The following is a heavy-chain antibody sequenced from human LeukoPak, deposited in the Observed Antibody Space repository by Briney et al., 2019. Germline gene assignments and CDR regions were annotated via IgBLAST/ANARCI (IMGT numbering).Heavy chain of an antibody. V-gene: IGHV4-34*01. Sequence: SETLSLTCAVYGGSFSGYYWSWIRQPPGKGLEWIGEINHSGSTNYNPSLKSRVTISVDTSKNQFSLKLSSVTAADTAVYYCARLGGNYDYVWGSYRRDYYFDYWGQGTLVTVSS. J-gene: IGHJ4*02. CDR1: GGSFSGYY. D-gene: IGHD3-16*02. CDR3: ARLGGNYDYVWGSYRRDYYFDY. CDR2: INHSGST.